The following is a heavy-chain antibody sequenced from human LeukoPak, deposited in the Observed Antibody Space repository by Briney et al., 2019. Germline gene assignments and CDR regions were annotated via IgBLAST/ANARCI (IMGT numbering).Heavy chain of an antibody. V-gene: IGHV3-73*01. D-gene: IGHD2-21*02. CDR1: GFTFSGSA. CDR3: TRPAAPCGDCNLYYFDY. Sequence: GGSLRLSCAASGFTFSGSAMHWVRQASGKGREWVGRIRSKANSYATAYAASVKGRFTISRDDSKNTAYLQMNSLKTEDTAVYYCTRPAAPCGDCNLYYFDYWGQGTLVTVSS. CDR2: IRSKANSYAT. J-gene: IGHJ4*02.